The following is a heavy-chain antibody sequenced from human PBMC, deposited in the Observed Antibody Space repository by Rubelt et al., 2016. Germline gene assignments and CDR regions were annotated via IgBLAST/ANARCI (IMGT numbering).Heavy chain of an antibody. V-gene: IGHV1-69*04. J-gene: IGHJ4*02. Sequence: QVQLVQSGAEVKKPGSSVKVSCKASGGTFSSYAISWVRQAPGQGLEWMGRIIPILGIANYAPKFQGRVTITRDTSASTAYMELSSLRSDDTAVYYCARGYFDSTGDFDYWGQGTLVTVSS. CDR3: ARGYFDSTGDFDY. D-gene: IGHD3-22*01. CDR2: IIPILGIA. CDR1: GGTFSSYA.